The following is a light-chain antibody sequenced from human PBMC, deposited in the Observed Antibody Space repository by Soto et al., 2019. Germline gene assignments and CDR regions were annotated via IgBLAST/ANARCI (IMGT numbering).Light chain of an antibody. CDR2: GVS. Sequence: EIVLTQSPGTLSLSPGKRATLSCRASQSVSSTFLAWYQQKPGQAPRLLIYGVSKRATGIPDRFSGSGSGTDFTLTISRLEPEDFAVYFCGQFVSAPPRTFGQGTKVEIK. J-gene: IGKJ1*01. CDR3: GQFVSAPPRT. CDR1: QSVSSTF. V-gene: IGKV3-20*01.